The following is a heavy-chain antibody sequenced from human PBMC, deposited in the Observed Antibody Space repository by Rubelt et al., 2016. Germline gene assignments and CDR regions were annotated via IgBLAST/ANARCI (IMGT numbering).Heavy chain of an antibody. V-gene: IGHV3-21*01. CDR3: ARDPGQGFYYFDY. CDR2: ISTSSSYI. J-gene: IGHJ4*02. Sequence: GLEWVSSISTSSSYIYYADSVKGRFTISRDNAKNSLYLQMNSLRAEDTAVYYCARDPGQGFYYFDYWGQGTLVTVSS.